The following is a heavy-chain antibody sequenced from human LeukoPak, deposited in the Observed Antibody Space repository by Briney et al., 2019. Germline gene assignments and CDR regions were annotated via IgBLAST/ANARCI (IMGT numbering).Heavy chain of an antibody. Sequence: GGSLRLSCAASGFTFSDYYMSWVRQAPGKGLEWVSYISSSGSTIYYADCVKGRFTISRDNAKPSLSLQMNSLSPEDTAVYYCARDIVVVPAAIENGMDVWGQGTTVTVSS. J-gene: IGHJ6*02. D-gene: IGHD2-2*01. V-gene: IGHV3-11*01. CDR3: ARDIVVVPAAIENGMDV. CDR1: GFTFSDYY. CDR2: ISSSGSTI.